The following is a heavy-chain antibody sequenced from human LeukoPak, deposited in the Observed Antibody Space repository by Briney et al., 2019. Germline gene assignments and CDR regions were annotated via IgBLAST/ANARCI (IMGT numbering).Heavy chain of an antibody. V-gene: IGHV3-66*01. J-gene: IGHJ4*02. D-gene: IGHD3-10*01. CDR1: GFTVSSNY. CDR3: ARDSGYGSGSFDY. Sequence: GGSLRLSCAASGFTVSSNYMNWVRQAPGKGLEWVSVIYSGGSTYYADSVKGRFTISRDNSKNTLYLQMNSLRAEGTAVYYCARDSGYGSGSFDYWGQGTLVTVSS. CDR2: IYSGGST.